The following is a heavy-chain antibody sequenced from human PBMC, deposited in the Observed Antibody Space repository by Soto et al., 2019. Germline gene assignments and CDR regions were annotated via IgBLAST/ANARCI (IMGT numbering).Heavy chain of an antibody. CDR1: GFTFSDYY. J-gene: IGHJ3*02. Sequence: GGSLRFSCAASGFTFSDYYMSWIRQAPGKGLEWVSYISSSGSTIYYADSVKGRFTISRDNAKNSLYLQMNSLRAEDTAVYYCARVTMVRGQHDAFDIWGQGTMVTVSS. V-gene: IGHV3-11*01. CDR2: ISSSGSTI. CDR3: ARVTMVRGQHDAFDI. D-gene: IGHD3-10*01.